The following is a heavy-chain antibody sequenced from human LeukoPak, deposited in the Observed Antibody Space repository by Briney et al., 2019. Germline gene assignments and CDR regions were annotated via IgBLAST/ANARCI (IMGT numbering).Heavy chain of an antibody. CDR3: ARANYYDSSGYYYGYDAFDI. Sequence: SETLSLTCTVSGGSISSYYWSWIRQPPGKGLEWIGYIYYSGSTNYNPSLKSRVTISVDTPKNQFSLKLSSVTAADTAAYYCARANYYDSSGYYYGYDAFDIWGQGTMVTVSS. V-gene: IGHV4-59*01. J-gene: IGHJ3*02. CDR1: GGSISSYY. D-gene: IGHD3-22*01. CDR2: IYYSGST.